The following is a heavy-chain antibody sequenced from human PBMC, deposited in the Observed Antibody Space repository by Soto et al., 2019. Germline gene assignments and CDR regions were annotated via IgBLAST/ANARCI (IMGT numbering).Heavy chain of an antibody. CDR2: IYYSGST. V-gene: IGHV4-31*03. Sequence: QVQLQESGPGLVKPSQTLSLTCTVSGGSISSGGYYWSWIRQHPGKGLEWIGYIYYSGSTYYNPSLKSRVTISVDTSKNQFSLKLSSVTAAVTAVYYCAVRVRGAADFQHWGQGTLVTVSS. CDR3: AVRVRGAADFQH. CDR1: GGSISSGGYY. J-gene: IGHJ1*01. D-gene: IGHD3-10*01.